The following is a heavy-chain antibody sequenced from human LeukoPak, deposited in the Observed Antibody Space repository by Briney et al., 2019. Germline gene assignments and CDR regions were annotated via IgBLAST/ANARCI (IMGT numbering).Heavy chain of an antibody. V-gene: IGHV4-34*01. CDR3: ARHPCSSTSCYSDPGYGMDV. CDR2: INHSGSI. J-gene: IGHJ6*02. D-gene: IGHD2-2*01. Sequence: SETLSLTCAVYGGSFSGYYWSRIRQPPGRGLEWIGEINHSGSINYKPSLKSRVTISVDTSKNQFSLKLSSVTAADTAVYYCARHPCSSTSCYSDPGYGMDVWGQGTTVTVSS. CDR1: GGSFSGYY.